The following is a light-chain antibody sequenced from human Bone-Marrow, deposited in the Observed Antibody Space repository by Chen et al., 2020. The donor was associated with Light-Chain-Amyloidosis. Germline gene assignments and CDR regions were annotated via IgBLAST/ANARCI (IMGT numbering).Light chain of an antibody. J-gene: IGLJ2*01. V-gene: IGLV3-25*03. CDR2: RDT. CDR3: QSADSSGTYEVI. Sequence: SSELPQPPSVSVSPGQTARITCTGDDLPTKYAYWYQQKPGQAPVLVIHRDTERPSGFSERFSGSSSGTTATLTISGVQAEDEADYHCQSADSSGTYEVIFGGGTKLTVL. CDR1: DLPTKY.